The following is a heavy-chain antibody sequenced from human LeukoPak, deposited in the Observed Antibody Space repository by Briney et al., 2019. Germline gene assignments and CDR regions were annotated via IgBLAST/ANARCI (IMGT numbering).Heavy chain of an antibody. J-gene: IGHJ6*03. CDR3: AKDAPTQIGWVFMDV. D-gene: IGHD3-10*01. Sequence: GGSLRLSCAAAGFTFSSYAMHWVRQAPGKGLEWVANIKQDGSEKYYVDSVKGRFTISRDNAKNSLYLQMNSLRAEDTAIYYCAKDAPTQIGWVFMDVWGKGTTVTISS. CDR2: IKQDGSEK. V-gene: IGHV3-7*01. CDR1: GFTFSSYA.